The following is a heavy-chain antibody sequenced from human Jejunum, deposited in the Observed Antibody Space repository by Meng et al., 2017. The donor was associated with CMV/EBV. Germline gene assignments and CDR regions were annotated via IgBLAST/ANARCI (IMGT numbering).Heavy chain of an antibody. CDR3: AQRLSGQYSYVTGRSGDVRVFDF. V-gene: IGHV2-5*02. J-gene: IGHJ4*02. CDR1: G. D-gene: IGHD3-10*01. Sequence: GVGWIRQPTGKALEYLALIYWDDDKRYSPSLRSRLTITKDTYENQVVLTRTNMDTVDTATDFCAQRLSGQYSYVTGRSGDVRVFDFWGPGTLVTVSS. CDR2: IYWDDDK.